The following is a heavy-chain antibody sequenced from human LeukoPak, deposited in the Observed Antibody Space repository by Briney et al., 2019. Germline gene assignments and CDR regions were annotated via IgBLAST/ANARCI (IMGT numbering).Heavy chain of an antibody. J-gene: IGHJ4*02. CDR3: ARTSSTSPGGGYYFDY. CDR1: GGSFSGYY. D-gene: IGHD2-2*01. Sequence: SETLSLTCAVYGGSFSGYYWSWIRQPPGKGLEWIGEINHSGSTNYNPSLKSRVTISVDTSKNQFSLKLSSVTAADTAVYYCARTSSTSPGGGYYFDYRGQGTLVTVSS. V-gene: IGHV4-34*01. CDR2: INHSGST.